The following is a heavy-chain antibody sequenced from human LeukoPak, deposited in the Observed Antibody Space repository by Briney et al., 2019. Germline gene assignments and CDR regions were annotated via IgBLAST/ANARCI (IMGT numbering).Heavy chain of an antibody. CDR1: GFTFTDFY. CDR3: ARKTYYYDSGSYSKSYYFDY. Sequence: PGGSLRLSCAASGFTFTDFYMSWIRQAPGKGLEWLSDISRSSTDTNYADSVKGRFSVSRDNAKNSLFLQLNSLRAEDTAVYYCARKTYYYDSGSYSKSYYFDYWGQGTLVTVSS. J-gene: IGHJ4*02. CDR2: ISRSSTDT. V-gene: IGHV3-11*06. D-gene: IGHD3-10*01.